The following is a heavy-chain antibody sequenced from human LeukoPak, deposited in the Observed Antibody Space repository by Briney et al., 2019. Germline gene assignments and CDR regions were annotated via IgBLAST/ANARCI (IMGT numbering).Heavy chain of an antibody. CDR3: ARESGYYYDTSGYTFDY. Sequence: SETLSLTCTVSGDSSNNYYWSWIRQSAGKGLEWIGRIYTSGSTNYNPSLKSRVSMSVDTSKNQFSLRLRSVTAADTAVYYCARESGYYYDTSGYTFDYWGQGILVTVSS. CDR2: IYTSGST. J-gene: IGHJ4*02. CDR1: GDSSNNYY. V-gene: IGHV4-4*07. D-gene: IGHD3-22*01.